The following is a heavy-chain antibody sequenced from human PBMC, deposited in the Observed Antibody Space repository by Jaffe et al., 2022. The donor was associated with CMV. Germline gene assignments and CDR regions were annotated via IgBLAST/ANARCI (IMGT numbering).Heavy chain of an antibody. CDR2: IRSKAYGGTT. D-gene: IGHD1-1*01. CDR3: TRGRGKQNFFLPNDY. CDR1: GFTFGDYA. Sequence: EVQLVESGGGLVKPGRSLRLSCTASGFTFGDYAMSWFRQAPGKGLEWVGFIRSKAYGGTTEYAASVKGRFTISRDDSKSIAYLQMNSLKTEDTAVYYCTRGRGKQNFFLPNDYWGQGTLVTVSS. J-gene: IGHJ4*02. V-gene: IGHV3-49*05.